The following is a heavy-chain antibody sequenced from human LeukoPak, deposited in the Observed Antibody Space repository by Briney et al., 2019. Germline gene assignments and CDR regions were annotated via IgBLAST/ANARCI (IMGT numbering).Heavy chain of an antibody. CDR3: ATPLGTGTNFDY. V-gene: IGHV1-24*01. D-gene: IGHD1-7*01. CDR1: GYTFTGYY. Sequence: ASVKVSCKASGYTFTGYYMHWVRQAPGKGLEWMGGFDPEDGETIYAQKFQGRVTMTEDTSTDTAYMELSSLRSEDTAVYYCATPLGTGTNFDYGAQEPLAPVPS. J-gene: IGHJ4*02. CDR2: FDPEDGET.